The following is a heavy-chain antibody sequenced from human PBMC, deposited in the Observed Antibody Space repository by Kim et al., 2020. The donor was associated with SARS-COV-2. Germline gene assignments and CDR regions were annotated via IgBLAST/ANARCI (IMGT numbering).Heavy chain of an antibody. D-gene: IGHD6-6*01. CDR2: IYYSGST. CDR1: GGSISSSSYY. V-gene: IGHV4-39*01. CDR3: ARQFRKGIAARPFEFDY. Sequence: SETLSLTCTVSGGSISSSSYYWGCIRQPPGKWLEWIGSIYYSGSTYYNPSLKSRVTISVDTSKNQFSLKLSSVTAADTAVYYCARQFRKGIAARPFEFDYWGQGTLVTVSS. J-gene: IGHJ4*02.